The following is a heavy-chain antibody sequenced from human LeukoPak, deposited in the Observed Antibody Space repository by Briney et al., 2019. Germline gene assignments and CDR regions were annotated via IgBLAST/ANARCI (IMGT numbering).Heavy chain of an antibody. CDR1: GYTFTRYG. Sequence: ASVKVSCKASGYTFTRYGISWVRQAPGQGLEWMGWISAYNGNTKYAQKIQGRVTMTTDTSTSTAYMELSSLRSDDTAVYYCARDPGYGSGSYYSIYWGQGTLVTVSS. J-gene: IGHJ4*02. CDR3: ARDPGYGSGSYYSIY. CDR2: ISAYNGNT. D-gene: IGHD3-10*01. V-gene: IGHV1-18*01.